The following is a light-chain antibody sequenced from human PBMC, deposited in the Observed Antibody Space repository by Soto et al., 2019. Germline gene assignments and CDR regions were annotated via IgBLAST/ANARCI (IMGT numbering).Light chain of an antibody. V-gene: IGKV3-15*01. J-gene: IGKJ1*01. CDR3: QQYNNWPRT. CDR2: GAS. Sequence: EILLTQSPSPLYVSXGXXXXXSCXASQSVSSNLAWYQQKPGQAPRLLIYGASTRATGIPARFSGSVSGTEFTLTISSLQSEDFAVYYCQQYNNWPRTFGQGTKVDIK. CDR1: QSVSSN.